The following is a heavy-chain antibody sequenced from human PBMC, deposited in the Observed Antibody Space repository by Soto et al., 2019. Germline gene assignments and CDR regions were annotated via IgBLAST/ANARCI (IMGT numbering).Heavy chain of an antibody. J-gene: IGHJ4*02. Sequence: GGSMRLSCAASGFTFSSYAMSWVRQAPGKGLEWVSAISGSGGSTYYADSVKGRFTISRDNSKNTLYLQMNSLRAEDTAVYYCARKYYYDSSGYFDYWGQGTLVTVSS. CDR3: ARKYYYDSSGYFDY. CDR2: ISGSGGST. V-gene: IGHV3-23*01. CDR1: GFTFSSYA. D-gene: IGHD3-22*01.